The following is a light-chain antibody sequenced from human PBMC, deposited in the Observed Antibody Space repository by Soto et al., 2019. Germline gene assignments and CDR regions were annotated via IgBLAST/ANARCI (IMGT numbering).Light chain of an antibody. V-gene: IGKV1-33*01. J-gene: IGKJ2*01. Sequence: DIQMTQSPSSLSASVGDRVTITCQASQGIANYLNWYQQKPGKAPKVLIYDASSLEKGVPSRFSGSGSGTDFTFTISSLHPEDIATYYCQQYDDLLPTFHQGNKLEIK. CDR2: DAS. CDR1: QGIANY. CDR3: QQYDDLLPT.